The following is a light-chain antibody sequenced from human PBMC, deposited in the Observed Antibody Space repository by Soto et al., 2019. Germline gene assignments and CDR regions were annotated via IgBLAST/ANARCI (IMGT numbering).Light chain of an antibody. Sequence: QPVLTQPPSASGSPGQSVTISCTGTSSDVGGYNYVSWYQQHPGKAPKLMIYEVSKRPSGVSDRFSGSKSGNTASLTVSGLQAEDEADYYCSSYAGSNFYVFGTGTKLTVL. CDR2: EVS. CDR3: SSYAGSNFYV. J-gene: IGLJ1*01. CDR1: SSDVGGYNY. V-gene: IGLV2-8*01.